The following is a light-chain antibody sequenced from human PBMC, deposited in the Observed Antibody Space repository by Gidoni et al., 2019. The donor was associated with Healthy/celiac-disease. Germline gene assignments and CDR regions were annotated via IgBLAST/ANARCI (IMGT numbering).Light chain of an antibody. CDR2: GAS. V-gene: IGKV3-20*01. Sequence: IVLTQSPGTLSLSPGERATLSCRASQSVSSSYLAWDQQKPGQAPRLLIYGASSRATGIPDMFSGSWSGTYFTLTISRLDPEDFAVYYCQQYGSSPYTFGQGTKLEIK. J-gene: IGKJ2*01. CDR3: QQYGSSPYT. CDR1: QSVSSSY.